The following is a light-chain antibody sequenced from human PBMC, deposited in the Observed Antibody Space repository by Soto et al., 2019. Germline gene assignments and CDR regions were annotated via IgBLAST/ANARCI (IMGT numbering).Light chain of an antibody. CDR2: DVS. CDR1: SSDVGGYNY. J-gene: IGLJ1*01. Sequence: QPVLTQPASVSGSPGQSITISCTGTSSDVGGYNYVSWYQQHPGKAPKLMIYDVSNRPSGVSNRFSGSKSGNTASLTISGLQAEDEADYYCSSYSSSGTLVFGTGTKVTVL. CDR3: SSYSSSGTLV. V-gene: IGLV2-14*01.